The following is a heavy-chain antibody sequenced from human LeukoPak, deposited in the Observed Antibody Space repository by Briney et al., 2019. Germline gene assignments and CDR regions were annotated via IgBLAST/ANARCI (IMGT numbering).Heavy chain of an antibody. Sequence: PGGSLRLSCAASGFTFSSYAMSWVRQAPGKGLEWVSAISGSGGSTYYADSVKGRFTISRDNSKNTLYLQMNSLRAEDTAVYYCAKDPGDFEASFYFDYWGQGTLVTVSS. CDR1: GFTFSSYA. CDR2: ISGSGGST. V-gene: IGHV3-23*01. J-gene: IGHJ4*02. D-gene: IGHD4-17*01. CDR3: AKDPGDFEASFYFDY.